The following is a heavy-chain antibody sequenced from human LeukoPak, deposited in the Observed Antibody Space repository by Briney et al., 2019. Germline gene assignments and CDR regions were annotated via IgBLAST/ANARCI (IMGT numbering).Heavy chain of an antibody. CDR1: GGSISSFF. J-gene: IGHJ6*03. CDR3: AGIGYCSSTSCYKGDYYYYYMDV. Sequence: SETLSLTCTVSGGSISSFFWSWIRQPPGQGLEWIGYIYFSGSTTYNPSLKSRVTISLDKSKKQFSLKLSSVTSADTAVYYCAGIGYCSSTSCYKGDYYYYYMDVWGKGTTVTVSS. CDR2: IYFSGST. V-gene: IGHV4-59*01. D-gene: IGHD2-2*02.